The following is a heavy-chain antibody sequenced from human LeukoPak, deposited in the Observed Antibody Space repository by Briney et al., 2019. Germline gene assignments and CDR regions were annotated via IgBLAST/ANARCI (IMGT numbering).Heavy chain of an antibody. CDR3: AREQWGSTFPDY. Sequence: ASETLSLTCSVSGYSISSGYNWGWIRQPPGKGPEWIGRTHHNGPTFYHPSLTSRVTISVDTSLNQVSLNLNSVTAADTAVYYCAREQWGSTFPDYWGQGVLVIVSS. J-gene: IGHJ4*02. D-gene: IGHD1-26*01. CDR1: GYSISSGYN. V-gene: IGHV4-38-2*02. CDR2: THHNGPT.